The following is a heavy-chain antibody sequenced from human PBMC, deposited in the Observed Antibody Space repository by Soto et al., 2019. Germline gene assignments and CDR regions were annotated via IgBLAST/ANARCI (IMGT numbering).Heavy chain of an antibody. CDR2: IRGDGGDT. D-gene: IGHD3-10*01. Sequence: EVHLVESGGDLVQPGGSLRLSCAAPGFTFSGYWMHWVRQVPGKGLVWVSRIRGDGGDTNYADFVEGRFTISRDNAKNTVYLQMTDLRDEDTAVYYCARDKVSGSGSLDYWGQGTLVTVSS. CDR3: ARDKVSGSGSLDY. V-gene: IGHV3-74*01. CDR1: GFTFSGYW. J-gene: IGHJ4*02.